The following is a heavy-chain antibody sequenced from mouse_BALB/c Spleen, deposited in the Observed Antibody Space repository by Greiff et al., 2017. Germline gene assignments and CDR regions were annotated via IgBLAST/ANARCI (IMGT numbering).Heavy chain of an antibody. CDR2: ISSGGGST. CDR1: GFAFSSYD. Sequence: EVQGVESGGGLVKPGGSLKLSCAASGFAFSSYDMSWVRQTPEKRLEWVAYISSGGGSTYYPDTVKGRFTISRDKAKNTLYLQMSSLKSEDTAMYYCARLRVYYAMDYWGQGTSVTVSS. V-gene: IGHV5-12-1*01. CDR3: ARLRVYYAMDY. J-gene: IGHJ4*01.